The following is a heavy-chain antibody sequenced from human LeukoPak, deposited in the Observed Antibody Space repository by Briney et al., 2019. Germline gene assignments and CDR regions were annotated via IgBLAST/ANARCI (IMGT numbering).Heavy chain of an antibody. Sequence: SQTPSLTCTVSGGSISSGDYYWSWIRQPPGKGLEWIGYIYCSGSTYYNPSLKSRVTISVDTSKNQFSLKLSSVTAADTAVYYCASAQYCSSTSCYPPAFDIWGQGTMVTVSS. V-gene: IGHV4-30-4*01. CDR3: ASAQYCSSTSCYPPAFDI. CDR2: IYCSGST. J-gene: IGHJ3*02. CDR1: GGSISSGDYY. D-gene: IGHD2-2*01.